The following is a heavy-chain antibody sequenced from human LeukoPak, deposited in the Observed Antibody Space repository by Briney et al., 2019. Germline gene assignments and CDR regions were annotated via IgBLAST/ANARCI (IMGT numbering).Heavy chain of an antibody. D-gene: IGHD3-10*01. V-gene: IGHV4-59*01. CDR1: GGSISSYY. J-gene: IGHJ5*02. CDR3: ARDLVWFGEVPSNWFDP. CDR2: IYYSGST. Sequence: SETLSLTCTVSGGSISSYYWSWIRQPPGKGLEGMGYIYYSGSTNYNPSLKSRVTISVDTSKNQFSLKLSSVTAADTAVYYCARDLVWFGEVPSNWFDPWGQGTLVTVSS.